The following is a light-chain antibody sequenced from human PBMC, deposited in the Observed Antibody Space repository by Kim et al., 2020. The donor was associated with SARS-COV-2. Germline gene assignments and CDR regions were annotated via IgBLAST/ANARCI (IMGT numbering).Light chain of an antibody. Sequence: DIQMTQSPSSVSASVGDRVTITCRASQDINSRLAWYQQRPGMVPKLLIDGASNLQSGVPSRFSGSGSGTDFTLPIWNLQPEDFATYYCQQANNFQWTFGQGTTVDIK. V-gene: IGKV1-12*01. CDR3: QQANNFQWT. CDR1: QDINSR. J-gene: IGKJ1*01. CDR2: GAS.